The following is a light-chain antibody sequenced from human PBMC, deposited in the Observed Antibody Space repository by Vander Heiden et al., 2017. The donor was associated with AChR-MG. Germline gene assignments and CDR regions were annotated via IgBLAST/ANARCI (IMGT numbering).Light chain of an antibody. V-gene: IGKV1-5*03. CDR3: QQYNSYPYT. CDR2: KAS. CDR1: QSISSW. J-gene: IGKJ2*01. Sequence: SHITQSPSTLSASVAERVTITCRASQSISSWLAWYQQKPGQAPKLLIYKASSIESGIPSRFSGSGSGTEFTLTISSLQPDDFAAYYCQQYNSYPYTFGQGTKVEIK.